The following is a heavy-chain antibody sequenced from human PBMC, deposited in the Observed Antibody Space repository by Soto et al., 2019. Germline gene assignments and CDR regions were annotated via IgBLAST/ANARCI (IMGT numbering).Heavy chain of an antibody. J-gene: IGHJ5*02. CDR1: GGSISSYY. V-gene: IGHV4-59*01. CDR3: ARDKHDYGDYNWFDP. D-gene: IGHD4-17*01. Sequence: SETMSLTCPVSGGSISSYYWSWIRQPPGKGLEWIGYIYYSGSTNYNPSLKSRVTISVDTSKNQFSLKLSSVTAADTAVYYCARDKHDYGDYNWFDPWGQGTLVTVSS. CDR2: IYYSGST.